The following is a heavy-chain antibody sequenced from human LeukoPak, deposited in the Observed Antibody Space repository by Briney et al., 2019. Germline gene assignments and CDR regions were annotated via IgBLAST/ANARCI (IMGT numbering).Heavy chain of an antibody. J-gene: IGHJ6*03. CDR1: GFTFSSYE. V-gene: IGHV3-48*03. D-gene: IGHD3-10*01. CDR2: ISSSGSTI. Sequence: GGSLRLSCAASGFTFSSYEMNWVRQAPGKGLEWVSYISSSGSTIYYADSVKGRFTISRDNAKNSLYLQMNSLRAEDTAVYYCARAVRGVSYYYYYYMDVWGKGTTVTISS. CDR3: ARAVRGVSYYYYYYMDV.